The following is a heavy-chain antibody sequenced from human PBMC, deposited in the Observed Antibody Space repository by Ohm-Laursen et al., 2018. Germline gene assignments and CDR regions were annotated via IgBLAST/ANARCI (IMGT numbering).Heavy chain of an antibody. D-gene: IGHD3-22*01. CDR2: IWYDGSNK. CDR1: GFTFSSYG. V-gene: IGHV3-33*08. J-gene: IGHJ4*02. Sequence: SLRLSCAASGFTFSSYGMHWVRQAPGKGLEWVAVIWYDGSNKYYADSVKGRFTISRDNSKNTLYLQMNSLRAEDTAVYYCASSSGYSLYYFDYWGQGTLVTVSS. CDR3: ASSSGYSLYYFDY.